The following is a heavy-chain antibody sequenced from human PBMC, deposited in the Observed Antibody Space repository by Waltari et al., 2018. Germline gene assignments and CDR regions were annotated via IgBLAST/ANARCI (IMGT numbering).Heavy chain of an antibody. Sequence: QVQLVESGGGVVQPGRSLRLSCAASGFTFSTYGMHWVRQAPGKGLGWVAVISYDGSNKYYADSVKGRFTISRDNSKNTLYLQMNSLRAEDTAVYYCAKQKKYNWNYCWDYWGQGTLVTVSS. D-gene: IGHD1-7*01. CDR1: GFTFSTYG. V-gene: IGHV3-30*18. CDR3: AKQKKYNWNYCWDY. J-gene: IGHJ4*02. CDR2: ISYDGSNK.